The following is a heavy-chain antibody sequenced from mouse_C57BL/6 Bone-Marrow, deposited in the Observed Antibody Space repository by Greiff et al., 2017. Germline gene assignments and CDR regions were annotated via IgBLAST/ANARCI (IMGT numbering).Heavy chain of an antibody. CDR3: ARGGYWFAY. CDR1: GYTFTSYW. V-gene: IGHV1-50*01. CDR2: IDPSDSYT. D-gene: IGHD3-1*01. J-gene: IGHJ3*01. Sequence: VKLQQPGAELVKPGASVKLSCKASGYTFTSYWMQWVKQRPGQGLEWIGEIDPSDSYTNYNQKFKGKATLTVDTSSSTAYMQLSSLTSEDSAVYYCARGGYWFAYWGQGTLVTVSA.